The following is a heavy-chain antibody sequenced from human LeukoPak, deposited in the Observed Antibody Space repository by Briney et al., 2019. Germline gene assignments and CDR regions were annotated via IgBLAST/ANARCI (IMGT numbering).Heavy chain of an antibody. V-gene: IGHV3-33*06. D-gene: IGHD3-3*01. CDR1: GFTFSSYG. J-gene: IGHJ3*02. CDR2: IWYDGSNK. Sequence: PGGSLRLSCAASGFTFSSYGMHWVRQAPGKGLEWVAVIWYDGSNKYYADSVKGRFTISRDNSKNTLYLQMNSLGAEDTAVYYCAKLQGDVLRFLEWSSDAFDIWGQGTMVTVSS. CDR3: AKLQGDVLRFLEWSSDAFDI.